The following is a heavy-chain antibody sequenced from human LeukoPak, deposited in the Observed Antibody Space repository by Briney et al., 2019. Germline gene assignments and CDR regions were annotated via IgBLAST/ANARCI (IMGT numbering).Heavy chain of an antibody. D-gene: IGHD3-10*01. CDR2: ISAYNGNT. Sequence: ASVKVSCKASGYTFTSYGIGWVRQAPGQGLEWMGWISAYNGNTNYAQKLQGRVTMTTDTSTSTAYMGLRSLRSDDTAVYYCARDAMVRGTFDYWGQGTLVTVSS. CDR1: GYTFTSYG. CDR3: ARDAMVRGTFDY. J-gene: IGHJ4*02. V-gene: IGHV1-18*04.